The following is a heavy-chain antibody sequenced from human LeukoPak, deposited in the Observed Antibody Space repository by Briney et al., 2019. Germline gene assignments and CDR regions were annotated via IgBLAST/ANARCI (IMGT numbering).Heavy chain of an antibody. Sequence: PGGSLRLSCAASGFTFSSYGMHWVRQAPGKGLEWVAFIRYYGSNKYYADSVKGRFTISRDNSKNTLYLQMNSLRAEDTAVYYCAKKTFGGVIACDNWGQGTLVTVSS. J-gene: IGHJ4*02. CDR3: AKKTFGGVIACDN. CDR2: IRYYGSNK. D-gene: IGHD3-16*02. CDR1: GFTFSSYG. V-gene: IGHV3-30*02.